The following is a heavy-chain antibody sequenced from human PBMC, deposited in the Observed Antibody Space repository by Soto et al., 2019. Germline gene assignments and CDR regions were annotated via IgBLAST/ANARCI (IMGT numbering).Heavy chain of an antibody. CDR2: IYWVDNK. D-gene: IGHD3-10*01. CDR3: AHSSYLGSGSEYFDY. V-gene: IGHV2-5*02. J-gene: IGHJ4*01. Sequence: QITLKESGPTLVKPTQTLTLTCTFSGFSLTANGVGVGWIRQPPGKTLEWLALIYWVDNKRYSPSLGSRLTNTKDTSTNQVVLTLTDMDPEDTGTYFCAHSSYLGSGSEYFDYWVQGTLVAVSS. CDR1: GFSLTANGVG.